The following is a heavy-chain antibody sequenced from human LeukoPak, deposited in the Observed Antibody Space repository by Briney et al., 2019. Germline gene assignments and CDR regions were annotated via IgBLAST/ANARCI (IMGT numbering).Heavy chain of an antibody. Sequence: PGGSLRFSCAASGFTFDDYAMHWVRQAPGKGLEWVSGISWNSGSIGYADSVKGRFTISRDNAKNSLYLQMNSLRAEDTALYYCAKDLATSSSSWIDYWGQGTLVTVSS. J-gene: IGHJ4*02. CDR2: ISWNSGSI. V-gene: IGHV3-9*01. CDR1: GFTFDDYA. CDR3: AKDLATSSSSWIDY. D-gene: IGHD6-13*01.